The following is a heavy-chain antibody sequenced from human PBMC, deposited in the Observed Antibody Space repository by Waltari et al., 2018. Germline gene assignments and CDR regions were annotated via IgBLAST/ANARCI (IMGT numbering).Heavy chain of an antibody. D-gene: IGHD6-13*01. CDR2: IYHSGST. CDR3: ARDISKEVAAAGDFDY. V-gene: IGHV4-38-2*02. CDR1: GYSISSGYY. Sequence: QVQLQESGPGLVKPSETLSLTCAVSGYSISSGYYWGWIRQPPGKGLEWIGSIYHSGSTYYNPSLKSRVTISGDTSKNQFSLKLSSVTAADTAVYYCARDISKEVAAAGDFDYWGQGTLVTVSS. J-gene: IGHJ4*02.